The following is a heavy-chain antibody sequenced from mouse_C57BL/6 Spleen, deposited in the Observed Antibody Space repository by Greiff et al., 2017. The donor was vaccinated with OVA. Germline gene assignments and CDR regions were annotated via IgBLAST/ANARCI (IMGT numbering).Heavy chain of an antibody. J-gene: IGHJ2*01. D-gene: IGHD2-1*01. CDR2: IYPGDGDT. CDR3: ARGGYYGNYGYYFDY. V-gene: IGHV1-82*01. CDR1: GYAFSSSW. Sequence: QVQLQQSGPELVKPGASVKISCKASGYAFSSSWMNWVKQRPGKGLEWIGRIYPGDGDTNYNGTFKGKATLTADKSSSTAYMQLSSLTSEDSAVYFCARGGYYGNYGYYFDYWGQGTTLTVSS.